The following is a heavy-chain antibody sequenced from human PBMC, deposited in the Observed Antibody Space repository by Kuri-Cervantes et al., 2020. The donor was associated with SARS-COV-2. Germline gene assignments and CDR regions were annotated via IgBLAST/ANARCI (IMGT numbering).Heavy chain of an antibody. V-gene: IGHV4-39*07. CDR2: IYYSGST. J-gene: IGHJ2*01. CDR3: AIRIGYCSSTSCAHTGYSSSWAYWYFDL. CDR1: GGSISSSSYY. D-gene: IGHD2-2*01. Sequence: SETLSLTCTVSGGSISSSSYYWGWIRQPPGKGLEWIGSIYYSGSTYYNPSLKSRVTISVDTSKNQFSLKLSSVTAADTAVYYCAIRIGYCSSTSCAHTGYSSSWAYWYFDLWGRGTLVTVSS.